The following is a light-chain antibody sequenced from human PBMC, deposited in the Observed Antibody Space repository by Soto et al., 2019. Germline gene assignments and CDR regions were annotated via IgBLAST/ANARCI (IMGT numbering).Light chain of an antibody. V-gene: IGKV1-5*03. CDR2: KAS. CDR3: QQYNSYWT. J-gene: IGKJ1*01. CDR1: QIISNW. Sequence: DIQMTQFPSTLSASVGDRVTITCRASQIISNWLAWYQQKPGKAPKLLIYKASSLESGVPSRFSGSGSGTEFTLTISSLQADDFATYYCQQYNSYWTFGQGTKVEIK.